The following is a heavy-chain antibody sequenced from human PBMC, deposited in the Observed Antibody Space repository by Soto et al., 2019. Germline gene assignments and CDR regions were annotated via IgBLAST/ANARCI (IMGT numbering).Heavy chain of an antibody. Sequence: SETLSLTCTVSGGSISSYYWSWIRQPPGKGLEWIGYIYYSGSTNYNPSLKSRVTISVDTSKNQFSLKLSSVTAADTAVYYCARVDSSGYYSYFDYWGQGTLVTVSS. CDR3: ARVDSSGYYSYFDY. CDR1: GGSISSYY. D-gene: IGHD3-22*01. CDR2: IYYSGST. J-gene: IGHJ4*02. V-gene: IGHV4-59*01.